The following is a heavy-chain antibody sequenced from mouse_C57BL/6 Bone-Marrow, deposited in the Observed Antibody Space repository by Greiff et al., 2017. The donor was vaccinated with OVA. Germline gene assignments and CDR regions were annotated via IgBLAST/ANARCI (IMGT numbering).Heavy chain of an antibody. CDR3: ARFGLFMTTVVRYFDV. J-gene: IGHJ1*03. V-gene: IGHV1-82*01. Sequence: VKLQESGPELVKPGASVKISCKASGYAFSSSWMNWVKQRPGKGLEWIGRIYPGDGDPNSNGKFKGKATLTADKYSSTAKVQLSSLTSEDSAVYFCARFGLFMTTVVRYFDVWGTGTTVTVSA. D-gene: IGHD1-1*01. CDR1: GYAFSSSW. CDR2: IYPGDGDP.